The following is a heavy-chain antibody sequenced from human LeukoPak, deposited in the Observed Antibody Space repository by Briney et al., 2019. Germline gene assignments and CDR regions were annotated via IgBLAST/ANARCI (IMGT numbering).Heavy chain of an antibody. D-gene: IGHD3-3*01. CDR3: ARQNDFRLDY. V-gene: IGHV5-51*01. J-gene: IGHJ4*02. Sequence: GASLKFSCKGSGYTFSSYWIGWVRQMPGKGLEWMGVIYPSDSDTRYSPSLQGQVTISVDTSIGTAYLQWSSLKASDTAIYYCARQNDFRLDYWGQGTLVTVSS. CDR2: IYPSDSDT. CDR1: GYTFSSYW.